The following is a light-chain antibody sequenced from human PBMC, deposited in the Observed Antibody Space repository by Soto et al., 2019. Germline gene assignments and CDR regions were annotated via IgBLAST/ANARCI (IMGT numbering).Light chain of an antibody. CDR3: GAWDSSLSASYV. Sequence: QSVLTQPPSVSAAPGQKVTISCSGSSSNIGKNSVSWYQQLPGAAPKLLIHESNKRPSGIPDRFSGSKSGTSATLDITGLQTRDEAHYYCGAWDSSLSASYVFGTGTKLTVL. CDR1: SSNIGKNS. V-gene: IGLV1-51*02. J-gene: IGLJ1*01. CDR2: ESN.